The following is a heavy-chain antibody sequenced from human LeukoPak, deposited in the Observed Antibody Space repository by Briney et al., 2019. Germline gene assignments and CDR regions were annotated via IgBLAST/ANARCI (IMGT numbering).Heavy chain of an antibody. D-gene: IGHD6-19*01. CDR3: ARQHGYSSGWSDY. CDR1: GYTFTSYG. J-gene: IGHJ4*02. Sequence: GSVKVSCKASGYTFTSYGISWVRQAPGQGLEWMGWISAYNGNTNYAQKLQGRVTMTTDTSTSTANMELRSLRSDDTAVYYCARQHGYSSGWSDYWGQGTLATVSS. CDR2: ISAYNGNT. V-gene: IGHV1-18*01.